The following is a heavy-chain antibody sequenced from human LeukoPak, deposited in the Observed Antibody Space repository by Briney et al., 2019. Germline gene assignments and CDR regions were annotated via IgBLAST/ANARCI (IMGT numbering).Heavy chain of an antibody. J-gene: IGHJ4*02. CDR2: IGPGGDI. CDR1: GFSFTAYS. V-gene: IGHV3-48*01. CDR3: ARRFDS. Sequence: GGSLRLSCAASGFSFTAYSMNWVRQAPGRGLEWITYIGPGGDIYYADSVTGRFTVSRDTAKNSLYLQMNGLRVEDTAVYYCARRFDSWGQGTLVTVSS.